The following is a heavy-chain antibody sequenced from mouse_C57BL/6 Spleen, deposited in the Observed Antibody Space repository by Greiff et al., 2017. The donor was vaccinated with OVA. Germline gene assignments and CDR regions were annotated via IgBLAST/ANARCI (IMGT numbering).Heavy chain of an antibody. V-gene: IGHV5-9*01. D-gene: IGHD2-12*01. CDR1: GFTFSSYT. CDR2: ISGGGGNT. Sequence: VQLKESGGGLVKPGGSLKLSCAASGFTFSSYTMSWVRQTPEKRLEWVATISGGGGNTYYPDSVKGRFTISRDNAKNTLYLQMSSLRSEDTALYYCASNSYGSRAWFAYWGQGTLVTVSA. CDR3: ASNSYGSRAWFAY. J-gene: IGHJ3*01.